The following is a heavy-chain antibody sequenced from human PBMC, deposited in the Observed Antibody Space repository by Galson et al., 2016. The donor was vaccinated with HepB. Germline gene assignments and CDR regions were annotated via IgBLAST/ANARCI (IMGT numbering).Heavy chain of an antibody. Sequence: QSGAEVKKPGESLRISCKGSGYSFTSSWINWVRQMPGKGLEWMGRIDPSDSYTNYSPSFQGHVTISANRSISTAYLQWSSLKASDNAMYYCATSNTYGTYWYCDLCGLGTLVTVSS. CDR3: ATSNTYGTYWYCDL. V-gene: IGHV5-10-1*01. J-gene: IGHJ2*01. D-gene: IGHD5-18*01. CDR2: IDPSDSYT. CDR1: GYSFTSSW.